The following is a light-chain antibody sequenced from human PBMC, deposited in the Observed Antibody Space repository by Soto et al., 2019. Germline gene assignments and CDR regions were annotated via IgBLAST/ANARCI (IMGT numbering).Light chain of an antibody. Sequence: DIQLTQSPSFLSASVEDRVTISCRASYDISSSLAWYQQEPGKPPKLLIYDSSTLQTGVPSRFTGSGSGRKFTLTISGLQAEDVAVYYCQQYYSTPPTFGGGTKLEIK. V-gene: IGKV1-9*01. CDR2: DSS. J-gene: IGKJ4*01. CDR3: QQYYSTPPT. CDR1: YDISSS.